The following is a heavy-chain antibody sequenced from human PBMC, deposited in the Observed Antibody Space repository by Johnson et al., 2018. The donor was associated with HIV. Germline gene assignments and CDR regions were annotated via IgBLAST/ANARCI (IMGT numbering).Heavy chain of an antibody. CDR3: VRDDYAFHI. Sequence: MLLVESGGGLVQPGGSLRLSCAASGLTFSNVWMTWVRQAPGKGLEWVGRIKSKTDGGMTDYAAPVKGRFTISRDDSKNTLSLQMKSLRADDTAVYYCVRDDYAFHIWGQGTVVTVSS. CDR2: IKSKTDGGMT. D-gene: IGHD5-24*01. J-gene: IGHJ3*02. CDR1: GLTFSNVW. V-gene: IGHV3-15*05.